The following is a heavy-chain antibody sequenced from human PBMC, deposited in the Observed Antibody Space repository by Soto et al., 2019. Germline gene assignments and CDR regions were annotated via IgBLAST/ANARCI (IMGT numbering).Heavy chain of an antibody. D-gene: IGHD3-10*01. CDR1: GVSINSGNW. J-gene: IGHJ4*02. CDR3: ARLVYDTRLNYMYFDF. V-gene: IGHV4-4*02. CDR2: IFHDGTA. Sequence: SETLSLTCAVSGVSINSGNWWTWVRQSPQRGLEYIGEIFHDGTANYYPSFESRVAISVDTSKNQFSLKLTSVTAADTAIYFFARLVYDTRLNYMYFDFWGQGTLVTVSS.